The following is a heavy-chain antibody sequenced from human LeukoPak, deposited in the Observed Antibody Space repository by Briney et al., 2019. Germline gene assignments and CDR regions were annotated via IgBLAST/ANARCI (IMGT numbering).Heavy chain of an antibody. D-gene: IGHD3-16*02. CDR3: AKAHTLRLGELSLIDY. CDR1: GFTFSSYA. Sequence: AGGSLRLSCAASGFTFSSYAMSWVRQAPGKGLEWVSAISGSGGSTYYADSVKGRFTISRDNSKNTLYLQMNSLRAEDTAVYYCAKAHTLRLGELSLIDYWGQGTLVTVSS. CDR2: ISGSGGST. V-gene: IGHV3-23*01. J-gene: IGHJ4*02.